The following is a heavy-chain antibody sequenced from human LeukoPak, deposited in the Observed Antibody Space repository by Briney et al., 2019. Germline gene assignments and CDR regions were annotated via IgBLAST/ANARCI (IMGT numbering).Heavy chain of an antibody. CDR1: GYTFTGYY. CDR3: ARELLRNAFDI. D-gene: IGHD2-15*01. CDR2: INPNSGGT. V-gene: IGHV1-2*02. Sequence: ASVEVSCKASGYTFTGYYMHWVRQAPGQGLEWMGWINPNSGGTNYAQKFQGRVTMTRDTSISTAYMELSRLRSGDTAVYYCARELLRNAFDIWGQGTMVTVSS. J-gene: IGHJ3*02.